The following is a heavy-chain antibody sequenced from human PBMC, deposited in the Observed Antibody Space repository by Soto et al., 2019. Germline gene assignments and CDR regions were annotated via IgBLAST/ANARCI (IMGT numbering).Heavy chain of an antibody. D-gene: IGHD3-22*01. V-gene: IGHV3-30*03. J-gene: IGHJ3*02. CDR2: ISYDGSNK. CDR1: GFTFSSYG. CDR3: AREPTMKEDAFDI. Sequence: PGGSLRLSCAASGFTFSSYGMHWVRQAPGKGLEWVAVISYDGSNKYYADSVKGRFTISRDNSKNTLYLQMNSLRAEDTAVYYCAREPTMKEDAFDIWGQGTMVTVSS.